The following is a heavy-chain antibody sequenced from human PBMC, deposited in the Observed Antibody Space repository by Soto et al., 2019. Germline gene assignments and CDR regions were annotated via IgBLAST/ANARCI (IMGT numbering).Heavy chain of an antibody. D-gene: IGHD2-15*01. Sequence: SETLSLTCAVYGGSFSGYYWSWIRQPPGKGLEWIGEINHSGSTNYNPSLKSRVTISVDTSKNQFSLKLSSVTAADTAVYYCARAVVDYYYGMDVWGQGPTMTV. CDR2: INHSGST. CDR3: ARAVVDYYYGMDV. CDR1: GGSFSGYY. V-gene: IGHV4-34*01. J-gene: IGHJ6*02.